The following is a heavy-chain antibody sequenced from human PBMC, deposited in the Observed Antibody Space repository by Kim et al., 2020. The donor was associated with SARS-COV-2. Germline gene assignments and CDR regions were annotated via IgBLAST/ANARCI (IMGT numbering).Heavy chain of an antibody. CDR2: NT. Sequence: NTKFSQQVQGRVTFTRDTSANTGSMELSSLGSEDTAVYYCARDLFHTGFDYWGQGTLVAVSS. CDR3: ARDLFHTGFDY. V-gene: IGHV1-3*01. D-gene: IGHD2-8*02. J-gene: IGHJ4*02.